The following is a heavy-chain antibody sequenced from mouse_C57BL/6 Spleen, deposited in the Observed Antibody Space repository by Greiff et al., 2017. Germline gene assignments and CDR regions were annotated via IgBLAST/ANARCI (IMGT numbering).Heavy chain of an antibody. J-gene: IGHJ3*01. CDR2: IYPGSGST. V-gene: IGHV1-55*01. CDR3: ARNYAYGGFAY. D-gene: IGHD2-2*01. CDR1: GYTFTSYW. Sequence: HVQLQQPGAELVKPGASVKMSCKASGYTFTSYWITWVKQRPGQGLEWIGDIYPGSGSTNYNEKFKSKATLTVETSSSTAYMQLSSLTAEDSAVYYCARNYAYGGFAYWGQGTLVTVSA.